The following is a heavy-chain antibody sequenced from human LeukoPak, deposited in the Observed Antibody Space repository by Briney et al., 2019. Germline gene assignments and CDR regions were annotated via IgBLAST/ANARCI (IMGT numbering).Heavy chain of an antibody. CDR3: ARAGALVRSYMDV. CDR1: GITFSSYA. D-gene: IGHD1-26*01. Sequence: GGSLRLSCAASGITFSSYAMSWVRQAPGRGLEWVSVISGSGGSTYYADSVRGRFTLSRDNSKRMLYLQMNSLRAEDTAVYYCARAGALVRSYMDVWGKGTTVTVSS. J-gene: IGHJ6*03. CDR2: ISGSGGST. V-gene: IGHV3-23*01.